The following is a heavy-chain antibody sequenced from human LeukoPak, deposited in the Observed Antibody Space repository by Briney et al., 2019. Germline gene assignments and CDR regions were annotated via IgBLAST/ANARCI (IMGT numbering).Heavy chain of an antibody. CDR2: IYYSGST. Sequence: SETLSLTCTVFGGSISSYYWSWIRQPPGKGLEWIGYIYYSGSTNYNPSLKSRVTISVDTSKNQFSLKLSSVTAADTAVYYCARAKRAVAGTIWYFDLWGRGTLVTVSS. J-gene: IGHJ2*01. D-gene: IGHD6-19*01. CDR1: GGSISSYY. V-gene: IGHV4-59*08. CDR3: ARAKRAVAGTIWYFDL.